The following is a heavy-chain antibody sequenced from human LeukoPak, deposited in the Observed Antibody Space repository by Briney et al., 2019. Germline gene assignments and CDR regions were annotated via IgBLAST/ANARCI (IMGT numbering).Heavy chain of an antibody. CDR3: AREGGDGIVGALRGYMDV. Sequence: SVKVSCKASGGTFSSYAISWVRQAPGQGLEWMGGIIPIFGTASYAQKFQGRVTITADESTSTAYMELSRLRSDDTAVYYCAREGGDGIVGALRGYMDVWGKGTTVTVSS. D-gene: IGHD1-26*01. J-gene: IGHJ6*03. V-gene: IGHV1-69*13. CDR1: GGTFSSYA. CDR2: IIPIFGTA.